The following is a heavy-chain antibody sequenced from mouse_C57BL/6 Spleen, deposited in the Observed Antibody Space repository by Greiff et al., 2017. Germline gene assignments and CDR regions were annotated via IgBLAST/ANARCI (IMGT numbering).Heavy chain of an antibody. CDR1: GYTFTDYE. CDR2: IDPETGGT. Sequence: QVQLQQSGAELVRPGASVTLSCKASGYTFTDYEMHWVKQTPVHGLEWMGAIDPETGGTAYNQKFKGKAILTADKSSSTAYMELRSLTSEDSAVYYCTRGGVAYYFDYWGQGTTLTVSS. V-gene: IGHV1-15*01. J-gene: IGHJ2*01. CDR3: TRGGVAYYFDY.